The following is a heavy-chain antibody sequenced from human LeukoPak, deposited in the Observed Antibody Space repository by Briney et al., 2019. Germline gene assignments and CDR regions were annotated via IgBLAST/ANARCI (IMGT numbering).Heavy chain of an antibody. CDR1: GSTFSTYT. V-gene: IGHV3-48*02. J-gene: IGHJ4*02. Sequence: PGRSLRLSCAASGSTFSTYTMNWVRQAPGKGLEWVSYISGVSGSIYYADSVKGRFTISSDNAKSSVYLQMNSLRDEDTAVYYCARGRPGGYFDYWGEGTLVTVSS. CDR2: ISGVSGSI. D-gene: IGHD1-14*01. CDR3: ARGRPGGYFDY.